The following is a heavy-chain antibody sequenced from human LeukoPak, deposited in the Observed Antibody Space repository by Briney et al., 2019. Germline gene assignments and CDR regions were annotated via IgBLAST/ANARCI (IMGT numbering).Heavy chain of an antibody. CDR1: SESFNDYF. J-gene: IGHJ3*02. CDR2: IRPDGTT. Sequence: SETLSLTCAVYSESFNDYFCIWIRQPPGKGLEWIGEIRPDGTTTYNPSLKTRVSISLDTSKTHSSLRLRSMAAADTAVYFCARGPYSYDSSGAFDIWGQGTMVTVSS. CDR3: ARGPYSYDSSGAFDI. V-gene: IGHV4-34*01. D-gene: IGHD3-22*01.